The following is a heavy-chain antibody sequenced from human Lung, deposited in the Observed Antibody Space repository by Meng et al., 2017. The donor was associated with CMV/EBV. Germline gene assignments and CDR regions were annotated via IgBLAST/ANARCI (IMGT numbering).Heavy chain of an antibody. CDR2: INTNTGNP. Sequence: QVQLVQSGSELKQPGASVKVSCRPSGYPFTSYAINWVRQAPGQGLEWMGWINTNTGNPTYAQGFTGRFVFSLDTSVSTAYLQISSLKAADTAVYYCARLYCSGGSCYTIDYWGQGTLVTVSS. J-gene: IGHJ4*02. CDR1: GYPFTSYA. CDR3: ARLYCSGGSCYTIDY. V-gene: IGHV7-4-1*02. D-gene: IGHD2-15*01.